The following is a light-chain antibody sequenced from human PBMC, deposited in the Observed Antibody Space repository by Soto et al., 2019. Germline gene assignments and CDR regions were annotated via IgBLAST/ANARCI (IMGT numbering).Light chain of an antibody. CDR2: DAS. CDR3: QQRSDWFT. Sequence: EIVLTHSPATLSFPPGERPPPSCRASQSVSNFLAWYQQKPGQAPRLLIYDASNRATGIPVRFSGSGSGTDFTLTISSLEPEDFGLYYCQQRSDWFTFGQGTRLEI. J-gene: IGKJ5*01. CDR1: QSVSNF. V-gene: IGKV3-11*01.